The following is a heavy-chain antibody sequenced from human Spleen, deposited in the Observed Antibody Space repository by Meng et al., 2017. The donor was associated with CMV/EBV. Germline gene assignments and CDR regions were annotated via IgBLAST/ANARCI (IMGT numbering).Heavy chain of an antibody. V-gene: IGHV3-15*01. CDR3: STGPAAPYC. D-gene: IGHD2-2*01. J-gene: IGHJ4*02. CDR2: VKSKTDGGTT. Sequence: GESLKISCAASGFTFNNAWMNWVRQAPGKGLEWVGRVKSKTDGGTTDYAAPVKGRFTITRDDSKNSLYLQMNSLKTEDTAVYYCSTGPAAPYCWGQGTLVTVSS. CDR1: GFTFNNAW.